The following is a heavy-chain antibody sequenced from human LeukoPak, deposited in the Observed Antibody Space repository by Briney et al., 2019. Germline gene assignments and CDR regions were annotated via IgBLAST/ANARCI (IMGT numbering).Heavy chain of an antibody. CDR3: ARVSGFYYYGSGTANYYYYGMDV. J-gene: IGHJ6*02. Sequence: PSETLSLTCAVYGGSFSGYYWSWIRQPPGKGLEWIGEINHSGSTNYNPSLKSRVTISVDTSKNQFSLKLSSVTAADTAVYYCARVSGFYYYGSGTANYYYYGMDVWGQGTRSPSP. V-gene: IGHV4-34*01. D-gene: IGHD3-10*01. CDR2: INHSGST. CDR1: GGSFSGYY.